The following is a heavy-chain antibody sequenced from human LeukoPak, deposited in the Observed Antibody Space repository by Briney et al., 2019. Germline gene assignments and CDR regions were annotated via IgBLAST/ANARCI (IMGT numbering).Heavy chain of an antibody. CDR2: IYYSGST. Sequence: SETLSLTCTVTGGSISSSSYYWGWIRQPPGKGLEWIGSIYYSGSTYYNPSLKSRVTISVDTSKNQFSLKLSSVTAADTAVYYCARQDYDILTGYPNWFDPWGQGTLVTVSS. J-gene: IGHJ5*02. D-gene: IGHD3-9*01. CDR1: GGSISSSSYY. V-gene: IGHV4-39*01. CDR3: ARQDYDILTGYPNWFDP.